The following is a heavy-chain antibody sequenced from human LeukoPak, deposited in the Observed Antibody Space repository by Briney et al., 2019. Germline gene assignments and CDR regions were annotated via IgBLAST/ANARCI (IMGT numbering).Heavy chain of an antibody. CDR2: ISYDGSNK. CDR3: ARDAVRFAGMNYFDY. CDR1: GFTFSSYA. J-gene: IGHJ4*02. D-gene: IGHD6-13*01. Sequence: PGGSLRLSCAASGFTFSSYAMHWVRQAPGKGLEWVAVISYDGSNKYYADSVKGRFTISRDNSKNTLYLQMNSLRAEDTAVYYCARDAVRFAGMNYFDYWGRGTLVTVSS. V-gene: IGHV3-30*04.